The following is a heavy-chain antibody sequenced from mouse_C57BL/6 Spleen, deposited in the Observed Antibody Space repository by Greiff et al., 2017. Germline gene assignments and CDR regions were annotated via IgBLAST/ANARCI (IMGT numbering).Heavy chain of an antibody. CDR3: ARYALYDGYY. CDR2: LDPSDSYT. D-gene: IGHD2-3*01. CDR1: GYTFTSYW. Sequence: QVQLQQPGAELVMPGASVKLSCKASGYTFTSYWMHWVKQRPGQGLEWIGELDPSDSYTNYNQKFKGKSTLTVDKSSSTAYMQLSSLTSEDSAVYYCARYALYDGYYWGQGTTLTVSS. J-gene: IGHJ2*01. V-gene: IGHV1-69*01.